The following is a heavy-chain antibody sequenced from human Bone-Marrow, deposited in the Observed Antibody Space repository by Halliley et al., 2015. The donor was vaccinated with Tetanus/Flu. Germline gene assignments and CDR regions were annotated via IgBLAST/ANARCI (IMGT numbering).Heavy chain of an antibody. J-gene: IGHJ4*02. CDR3: ARGVPYASGLDY. Sequence: WRGILYPGDSDPPYSPSSPGQVTISADKSTSTAYLQWSSLKASDTAVYYCARGVPYASGLDYWGQGTLITISS. V-gene: IGHV5-51*01. CDR2: LYPGDSDP. D-gene: IGHD3-16*01.